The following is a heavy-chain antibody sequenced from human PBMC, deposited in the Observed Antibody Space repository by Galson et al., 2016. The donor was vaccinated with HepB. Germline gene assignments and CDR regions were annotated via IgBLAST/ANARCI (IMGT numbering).Heavy chain of an antibody. J-gene: IGHJ6*02. CDR1: GFSLTTRGMC. D-gene: IGHD7-27*01. CDR3: ARVGILPRGGYFYGLDV. Sequence: PALVKPTQSLTLTCTFSGFSLTTRGMCVMWLRQSPGKALEWLARIDWDDEKYYSTSLQTRATISKATPKSQVVLRVTDMDPEATGTYYCARVGILPRGGYFYGLDVWGRGTPVIVSS. CDR2: IDWDDEK. V-gene: IGHV2-70*11.